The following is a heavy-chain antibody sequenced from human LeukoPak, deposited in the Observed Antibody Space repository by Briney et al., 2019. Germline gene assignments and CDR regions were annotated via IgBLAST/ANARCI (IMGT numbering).Heavy chain of an antibody. D-gene: IGHD5-12*01. J-gene: IGHJ6*03. V-gene: IGHV1-69*10. CDR2: LIPLLGIA. Sequence: SVRVSYKASGGTFSNYSIRWVRQAPGQGLEGMGGLIPLLGIANYAQKFQGRVTITADKSTSTAYMELSSLRSEDTAVYYCVVVATGYYYYMDVWGKGTTVTVSS. CDR1: GGTFSNYS. CDR3: VVVATGYYYYMDV.